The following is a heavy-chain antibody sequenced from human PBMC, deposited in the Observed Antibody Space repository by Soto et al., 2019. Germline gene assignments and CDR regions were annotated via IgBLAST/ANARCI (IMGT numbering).Heavy chain of an antibody. CDR3: ARTVSEHWLADY. J-gene: IGHJ4*02. V-gene: IGHV5-51*01. D-gene: IGHD6-19*01. Sequence: GEALKISCKGSGYSFTTYWIGWVRQMPGKGLEWMGIIYPTDSDTRYSPSFQGQVTISADKSISTDYLQWSSLKASDTAMYYCARTVSEHWLADYWGRGTLVTVSS. CDR2: IYPTDSDT. CDR1: GYSFTTYW.